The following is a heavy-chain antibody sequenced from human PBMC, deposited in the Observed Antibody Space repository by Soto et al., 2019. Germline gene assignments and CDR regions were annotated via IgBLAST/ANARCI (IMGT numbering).Heavy chain of an antibody. J-gene: IGHJ4*02. CDR1: ALTALDHV. V-gene: IGHV3-23*01. Sequence: GGSQRVSCAMSALTALDHVIDWVRQAPGKGLEWVSGISYTGGSTFYLDSVKGRFTISRDHSKNMVYLQMYDLRAEDTALYYCAYGGSCDYWGQGTQVTVSS. CDR2: ISYTGGST. CDR3: AYGGSCDY. D-gene: IGHD1-26*01.